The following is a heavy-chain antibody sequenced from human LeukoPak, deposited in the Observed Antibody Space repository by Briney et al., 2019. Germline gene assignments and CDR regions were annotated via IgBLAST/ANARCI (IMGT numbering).Heavy chain of an antibody. D-gene: IGHD2-15*01. CDR3: ARDGLLGYCSGGSCYSDY. CDR1: GFTFSSYS. CDR2: ISSSSSYI. J-gene: IGHJ4*02. V-gene: IGHV3-21*01. Sequence: GGSLRLSCAASGFTFSSYSMNWVRQAPGKGLEWVSSISSSSSYIYYADSVKGRFTISRDNAKSSLYLQMNSLRAEDTAVYYCARDGLLGYCSGGSCYSDYWGQGTLVTVSS.